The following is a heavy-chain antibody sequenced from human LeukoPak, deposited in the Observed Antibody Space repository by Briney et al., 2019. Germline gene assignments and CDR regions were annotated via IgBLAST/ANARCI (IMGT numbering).Heavy chain of an antibody. CDR1: GGSISSYY. Sequence: KPSETLSLTCTVSGGSISSYYWSWIRQPPGKGLEWIGYIYYSGSTNYNPSLKSRVTISVDTSKNQFSLKLSSVTAADTAVYYCAPGGSGSLKAFDIWGQGTMVTVSS. CDR2: IYYSGST. CDR3: APGGSGSLKAFDI. V-gene: IGHV4-59*08. J-gene: IGHJ3*02. D-gene: IGHD1-26*01.